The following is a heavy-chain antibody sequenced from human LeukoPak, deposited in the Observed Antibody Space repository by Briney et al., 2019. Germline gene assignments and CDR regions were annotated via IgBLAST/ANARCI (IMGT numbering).Heavy chain of an antibody. CDR1: GYTFTGYY. CDR2: IIPIFGTA. V-gene: IGHV1-69*13. J-gene: IGHJ6*02. CDR3: ARDLMSGSYSYYYGMDV. D-gene: IGHD1-26*01. Sequence: GASVKVSCKASGYTFTGYYMHWVRQAPGQGLEWMGGIIPIFGTANYAQKFQGRVTTTADESTSTAYMELSSLRSEDTAVYYCARDLMSGSYSYYYGMDVWGQGTTVTVSS.